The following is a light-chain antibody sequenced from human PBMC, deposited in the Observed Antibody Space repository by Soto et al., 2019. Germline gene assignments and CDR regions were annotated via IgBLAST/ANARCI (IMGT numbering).Light chain of an antibody. CDR3: QQTYSAPLT. V-gene: IGKV1-39*01. CDR1: QSISNH. J-gene: IGKJ4*01. Sequence: DIQMTQSPPSMSASVGDRVTITCRASQSISNHLNWYQQMPGKAPKVLIYAASSLQSGVPSRFSGSVSGTDFTLTISSLQPEDFATYHCQQTYSAPLTFGGGTKVEIK. CDR2: AAS.